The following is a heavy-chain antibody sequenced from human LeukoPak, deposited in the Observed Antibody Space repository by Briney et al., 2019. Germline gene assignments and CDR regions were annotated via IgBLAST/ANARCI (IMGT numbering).Heavy chain of an antibody. CDR1: GFTFTSYA. CDR3: ARQLGYCSDGNCYFDF. D-gene: IGHD2-15*01. J-gene: IGHJ4*02. V-gene: IGHV3-23*01. Sequence: GGSLRPSCAASGFTFTSYAMSWVRQVPGKGLEWVSAVSTSGGSTYYADSVRGRFSISRDNSKNTLYLQMNSLRVEETAVYFCARQLGYCSDGNCYFDFWGQGTLVTVSS. CDR2: VSTSGGST.